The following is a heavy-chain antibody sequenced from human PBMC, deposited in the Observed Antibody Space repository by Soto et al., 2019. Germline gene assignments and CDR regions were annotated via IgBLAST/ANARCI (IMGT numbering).Heavy chain of an antibody. J-gene: IGHJ6*02. CDR3: ARDRGTYYDFWSGPSYGMDV. D-gene: IGHD3-3*01. Sequence: SETLPLTCTVSGGSISSYYWSWIRQPPGKGLEWIGYIYYSGSTNYNPSLKSRVTISVETSKNQLYLKLSSVTAADTAVYYCARDRGTYYDFWSGPSYGMDVWGQGTTVTVS. CDR1: GGSISSYY. V-gene: IGHV4-59*01. CDR2: IYYSGST.